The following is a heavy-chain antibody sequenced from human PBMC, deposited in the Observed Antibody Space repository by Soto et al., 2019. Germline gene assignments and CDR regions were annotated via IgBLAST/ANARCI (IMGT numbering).Heavy chain of an antibody. CDR2: IVVGSGNT. CDR1: GFTFTSSA. D-gene: IGHD3-9*01. J-gene: IGHJ4*02. V-gene: IGHV1-58*02. CDR3: AAGPVPSLYDILTGYYAPTDSFDY. Sequence: ASVKVSCKASGFTFTSSAMQWVRQARGQRLEWIGWIVVGSGNTNYAQKFQERVTITRDMSTSTAYMELSSLRSEDTAVYYCAAGPVPSLYDILTGYYAPTDSFDYWGQGTLVTVSS.